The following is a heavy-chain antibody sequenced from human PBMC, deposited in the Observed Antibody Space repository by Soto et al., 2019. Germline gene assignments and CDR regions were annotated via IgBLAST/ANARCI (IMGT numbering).Heavy chain of an antibody. Sequence: QVQLVQSGAEVRKPGSSVKVSCKASGGTFSSHAITWVRQARGQGLEWMGRIIPIFDVTTYAPKFQGRITITADKSTGSASMEVTSLRSEDTAVYYCARDRKVGYSYFESWGQGTLVTVSS. CDR2: IIPIFDVT. CDR1: GGTFSSHA. CDR3: ARDRKVGYSYFES. V-gene: IGHV1-69*04. D-gene: IGHD4-4*01. J-gene: IGHJ4*02.